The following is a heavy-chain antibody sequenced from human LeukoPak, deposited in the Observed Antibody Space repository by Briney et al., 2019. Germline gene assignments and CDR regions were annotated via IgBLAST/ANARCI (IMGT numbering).Heavy chain of an antibody. V-gene: IGHV4-4*07. D-gene: IGHD3-10*01. CDR3: ARGGYYGSGNDFRFDP. CDR2: IYTSGST. CDR1: GGSISNYY. Sequence: SETLSLTCTVSGGSISNYYWSWIRQPAGKGLEWIGLIYTSGSTNYNPSLKSRVTMSVDTSKNQFSLKLNSVTAADTAVYYCARGGYYGSGNDFRFDPWGQGTLVTVSS. J-gene: IGHJ5*02.